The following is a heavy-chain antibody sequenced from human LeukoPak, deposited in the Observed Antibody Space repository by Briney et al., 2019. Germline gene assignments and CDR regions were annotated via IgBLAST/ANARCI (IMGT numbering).Heavy chain of an antibody. D-gene: IGHD4-17*01. CDR2: IYYSGST. J-gene: IGHJ4*02. CDR1: GDSITGFY. CDR3: ASSAVTTRQLFDY. Sequence: SETLSLTCTVSGDSITGFYWNWIRQPPGKGLEWIGSIYYSGSTYYNPSLKSRVTISVDTSKNQFSLKVSSVTAADTAVCYCASSAVTTRQLFDYWGQGTLVTVSS. V-gene: IGHV4-38-2*02.